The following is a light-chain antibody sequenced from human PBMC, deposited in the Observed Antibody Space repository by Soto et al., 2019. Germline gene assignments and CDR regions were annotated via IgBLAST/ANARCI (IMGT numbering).Light chain of an antibody. CDR3: QKYNSGPDPPP. CDR1: QGISNY. CDR2: AAS. V-gene: IGKV1-27*01. J-gene: IGKJ3*01. Sequence: DIQMTQSPSSLSASVGDRVTITCRASQGISNYLAWYQQKPGKVPKLLIYAASTLQSGVPSRFSGSGSGTDFPLTISSLQPEDVATYFCQKYNSGPDPPPFRPGTKVDIK.